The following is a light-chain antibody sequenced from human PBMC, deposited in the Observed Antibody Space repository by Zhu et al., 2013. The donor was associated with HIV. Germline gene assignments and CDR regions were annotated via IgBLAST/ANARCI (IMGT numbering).Light chain of an antibody. V-gene: IGKV3-20*01. CDR1: QSISSSY. CDR3: QQYGDSPSWT. Sequence: EIVMTQSPATLSVSPGEGATLSCRASQSISSSYLAWYQQKPGQAPRLLIYGPSSRATGIPDRFSGSGFETDFTLTISSLEPEDFAMYYCQQYGDSPSWTFGQGTKVEVK. CDR2: GPS. J-gene: IGKJ1*01.